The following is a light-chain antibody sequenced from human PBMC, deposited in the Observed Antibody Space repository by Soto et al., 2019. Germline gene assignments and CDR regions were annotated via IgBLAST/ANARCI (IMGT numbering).Light chain of an antibody. CDR2: DVS. J-gene: IGKJ5*01. V-gene: IGKV1-13*02. CDR1: QAIRGA. Sequence: AIQLTQSPSSLSASVGDRVTITCRASQAIRGALAWYQQTPGKAPKILIYDVSTLQSGVPSRFSGSSSGTDFSLTISSLQPEDFATYFCQQFNSSPITFGQGTRLDIK. CDR3: QQFNSSPIT.